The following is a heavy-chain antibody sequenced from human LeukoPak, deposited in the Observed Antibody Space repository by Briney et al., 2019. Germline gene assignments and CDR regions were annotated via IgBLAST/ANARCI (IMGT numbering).Heavy chain of an antibody. CDR2: INHSGST. Sequence: SETLSLTCAVYGGSFSGYYWSWIRQPPGKGLEWIGEINHSGSTNYNPSLKSRVTISVDTSKNQFSLKLSSVTAADTAVYYCARLTRRSGNYFDYWGQGTLVTVSS. J-gene: IGHJ4*02. V-gene: IGHV4-34*01. CDR3: ARLTRRSGNYFDY. D-gene: IGHD1-1*01. CDR1: GGSFSGYY.